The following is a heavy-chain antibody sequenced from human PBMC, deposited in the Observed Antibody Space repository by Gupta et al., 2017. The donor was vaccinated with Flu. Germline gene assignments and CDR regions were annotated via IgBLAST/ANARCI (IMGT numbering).Heavy chain of an antibody. CDR3: VRSEGAFDY. Sequence: GFTFSNYEMNWVRQAPGKGLEWLSYITGSGNTIYNADSVKGRFSISRDNAKNSLYLKMNSLRAEDTAVYYCVRSEGAFDYWGQGTLVTVSS. V-gene: IGHV3-48*03. CDR1: GFTFSNYE. D-gene: IGHD1-26*01. CDR2: ITGSGNTI. J-gene: IGHJ4*02.